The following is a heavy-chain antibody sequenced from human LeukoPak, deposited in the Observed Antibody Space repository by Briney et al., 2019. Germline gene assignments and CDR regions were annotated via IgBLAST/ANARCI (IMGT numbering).Heavy chain of an antibody. CDR2: IIPIFGTA. J-gene: IGHJ6*02. CDR3: ARAVDYYYYGMDV. Sequence: SVKVSCKASGGTFSSYAISWVRQTPGQGLEWMGGIIPIFGTANYAQKFQGRVTITADESTSTAYMELSSLRSEDTAVYYCARAVDYYYYGMDVWGQGTTVTVSS. V-gene: IGHV1-69*01. CDR1: GGTFSSYA.